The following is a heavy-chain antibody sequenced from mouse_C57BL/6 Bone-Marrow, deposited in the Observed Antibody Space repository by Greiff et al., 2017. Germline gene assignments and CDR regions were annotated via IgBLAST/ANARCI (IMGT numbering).Heavy chain of an antibody. Sequence: EVNLVESGGGLVKPGGSLKLSCAASGFTFSSYAMSWVRQTPEKRLEWVATISDGGSYTYYPDNVKGRFTISRDNAKNNLYLQMSHLKSEDTAMYHCARDGDTQAWFAYWGQGTLVTVSA. J-gene: IGHJ3*01. V-gene: IGHV5-4*01. CDR1: GFTFSSYA. D-gene: IGHD3-2*01. CDR2: ISDGGSYT. CDR3: ARDGDTQAWFAY.